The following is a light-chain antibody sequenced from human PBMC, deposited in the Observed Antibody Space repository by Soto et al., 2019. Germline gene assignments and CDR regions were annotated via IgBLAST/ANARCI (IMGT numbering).Light chain of an antibody. V-gene: IGKV3-15*01. CDR1: KSIRSY. CDR2: GAS. Sequence: VMTQSPATLSASPGETATLSCRASKSIRSYLAWYQQKPGQAPRLLIYGASMRATGVPTRFSGSGSGTEFTLTIRSLQSEDFAVYYCQHYNNWPPDYTFGQGTKVEIK. J-gene: IGKJ2*01. CDR3: QHYNNWPPDYT.